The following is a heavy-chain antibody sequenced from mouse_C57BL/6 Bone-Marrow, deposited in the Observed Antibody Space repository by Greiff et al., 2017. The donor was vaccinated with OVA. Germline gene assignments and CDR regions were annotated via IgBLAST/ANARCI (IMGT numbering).Heavy chain of an antibody. CDR1: GYTFTDYE. CDR2: IDTETGGT. J-gene: IGHJ2*01. Sequence: VQLQQSGAELVRPGASVTLSCKASGYTFTDYEMHWVKQTPVHGLKWIGAIDTETGGTAYHQKFKGKAILTADKSSSTAYMELRSLTSEDSAVYYCTRWFSYYFDYWGQGTTLTVSS. CDR3: TRWFSYYFDY. D-gene: IGHD2-2*01. V-gene: IGHV1-15*01.